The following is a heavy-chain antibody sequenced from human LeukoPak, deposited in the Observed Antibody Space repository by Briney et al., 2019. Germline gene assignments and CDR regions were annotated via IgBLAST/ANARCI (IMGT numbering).Heavy chain of an antibody. CDR2: INPNSGNT. CDR3: ARGRRAVAGRRFDY. J-gene: IGHJ4*02. V-gene: IGHV1-8*02. CDR1: GYTFTGYY. D-gene: IGHD6-19*01. Sequence: ASVKVSCKASGYTFTGYYMHWVRQAPGQGLEWMGRINPNSGNTGYAQKFQGRVTMTRNTSISTAYMELSSLRSEDTAVYYCARGRRAVAGRRFDYWGQGTLVTVSS.